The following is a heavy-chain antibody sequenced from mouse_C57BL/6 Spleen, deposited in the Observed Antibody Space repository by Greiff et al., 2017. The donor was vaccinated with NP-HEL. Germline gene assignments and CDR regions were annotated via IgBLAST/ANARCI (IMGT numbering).Heavy chain of an antibody. V-gene: IGHV5-17*01. CDR1: GFTFSDYG. D-gene: IGHD1-1*01. Sequence: EVQLQESGGGLVKPGGSLKLSCAASGFTFSDYGMHWVRQAPEKGLEWVAYISSGSSTIYYADTVKGRFTISRDNAKNTLFLQMTSLRSEDTAMYYCARPGSSFYWYFDVWGTGTTVTVSS. J-gene: IGHJ1*03. CDR3: ARPGSSFYWYFDV. CDR2: ISSGSSTI.